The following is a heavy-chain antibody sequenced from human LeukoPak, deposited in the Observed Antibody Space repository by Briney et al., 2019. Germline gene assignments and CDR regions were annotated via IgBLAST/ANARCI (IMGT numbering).Heavy chain of an antibody. CDR3: AKERMYNNGWFSP. CDR1: GFTFSSYA. V-gene: IGHV3-23*01. CDR2: IGGSGAKT. Sequence: GGSLRLSCAASGFTFSSYAMGWVRQAPGRGLEWVSSIGGSGAKTYYADSVKGRFTISRDNSKDTLYLQMDSLRAEDTAVYYCAKERMYNNGWFSPWGQGTLVTVSS. D-gene: IGHD6-19*01. J-gene: IGHJ4*02.